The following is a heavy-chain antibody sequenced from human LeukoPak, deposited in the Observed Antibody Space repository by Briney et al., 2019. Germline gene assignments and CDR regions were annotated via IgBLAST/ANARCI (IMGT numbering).Heavy chain of an antibody. CDR3: AREYPDNGDGWGY. D-gene: IGHD1-1*01. V-gene: IGHV3-48*03. J-gene: IGHJ4*02. CDR2: ISGSGGIM. CDR1: GFTFSNYE. Sequence: PGGSPRLSCAASGFTFSNYEMNWVRQAPGKGLEWISYISGSGGIMFYADSVKGRFTISRDNAKNSVYLQMSSLKAEDTAVYYCAREYPDNGDGWGYWGQGTLVTVSS.